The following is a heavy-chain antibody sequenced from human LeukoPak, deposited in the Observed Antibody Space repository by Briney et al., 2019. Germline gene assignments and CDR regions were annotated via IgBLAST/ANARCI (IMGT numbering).Heavy chain of an antibody. Sequence: PGGSLRLSCAASGFTFSSYAMSWVRQAPGKGLEWVSAISGSGGSTYYADSVKGRFTISRDNSKNTLYLQMNSLRAEDTAVYYCAKDSLGSGSYYNYYYYYGMDVWGQGTTVTVSS. J-gene: IGHJ6*02. V-gene: IGHV3-23*01. D-gene: IGHD3-10*01. CDR1: GFTFSSYA. CDR3: AKDSLGSGSYYNYYYYYGMDV. CDR2: ISGSGGST.